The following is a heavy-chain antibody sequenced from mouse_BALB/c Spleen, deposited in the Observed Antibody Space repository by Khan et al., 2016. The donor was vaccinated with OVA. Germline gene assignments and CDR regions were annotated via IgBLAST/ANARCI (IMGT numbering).Heavy chain of an antibody. CDR3: ASYRYDFFDY. V-gene: IGHV1-87*01. Sequence: QVQLQQSGAELARPGASVKLSCKASGYTFTSYWMQWVKQRPGQGLEWIGTIYPGDGETRYAQKFKGKATLTADKSSSTAYMQLSSLTSEDSAVYYCASYRYDFFDYWGQGTTLTVSS. CDR1: GYTFTSYW. CDR2: IYPGDGET. J-gene: IGHJ2*01. D-gene: IGHD2-14*01.